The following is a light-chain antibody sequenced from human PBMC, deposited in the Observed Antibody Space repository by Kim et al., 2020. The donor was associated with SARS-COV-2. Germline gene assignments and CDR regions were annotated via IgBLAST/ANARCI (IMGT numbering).Light chain of an antibody. CDR2: LGS. CDR3: MQALQTPWT. Sequence: DIVMTQSPLSLPVTPGEPASISCRSSQSLLHSNGYNYLDWYLQKPGQSPQLLIYLGSNRASGVPDRFSGSGSGTDFTLKISWVEAEDVGVYYWMQALQTPWTFGQGTKVDIK. J-gene: IGKJ1*01. CDR1: QSLLHSNGYNY. V-gene: IGKV2-28*01.